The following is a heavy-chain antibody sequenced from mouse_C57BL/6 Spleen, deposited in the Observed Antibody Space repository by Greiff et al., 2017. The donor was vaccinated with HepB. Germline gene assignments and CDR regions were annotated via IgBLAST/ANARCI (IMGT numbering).Heavy chain of an antibody. J-gene: IGHJ2*01. Sequence: VQLQQPGAELVKPGASVKMSCQASGYTFTSYWITWVKQRPGQGLEWIGDIYPGSGSTTYNEKFKSKATLTVDTSSSTAYMQLSSLTSEDSAVYYCAREMAAGGYRRYWGEGTTLTVAS. CDR1: GYTFTSYW. D-gene: IGHD1-1*02. CDR3: AREMAAGGYRRY. CDR2: IYPGSGST. V-gene: IGHV1-55*01.